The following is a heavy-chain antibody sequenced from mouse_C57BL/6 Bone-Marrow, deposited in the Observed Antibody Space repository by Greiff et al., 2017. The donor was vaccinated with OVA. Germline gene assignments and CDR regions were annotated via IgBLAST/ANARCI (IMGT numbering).Heavy chain of an antibody. CDR1: GYTFTDYN. D-gene: IGHD1-1*01. V-gene: IGHV1-18*01. J-gene: IGHJ3*01. CDR2: INPNNGGT. CDR3: ARVYYGSSWFAY. Sequence: EVQLQESGPELVKPGASVKIPCKASGYTFTDYNMDWVKQSHGKSLEWIGDINPNNGGTIYNQKFKGKATLTVDKSSSTAYMELRSLTSEDTAVYYCARVYYGSSWFAYWGQGTLVTVSA.